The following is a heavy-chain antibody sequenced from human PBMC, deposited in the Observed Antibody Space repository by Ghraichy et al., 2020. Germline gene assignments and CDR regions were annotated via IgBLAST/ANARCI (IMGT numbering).Heavy chain of an antibody. Sequence: SETLSLTCTVSGDSISSYYWSWIRQPAGKGLEWIGRIYTSGSTNYNPSLKSRVTMSVDTSKKQFSLKLSSVTAADTAMYYCASAHLPNGFDIWGHGTMVTVSS. J-gene: IGHJ3*02. V-gene: IGHV4-4*07. CDR3: ASAHLPNGFDI. CDR2: IYTSGST. CDR1: GDSISSYY.